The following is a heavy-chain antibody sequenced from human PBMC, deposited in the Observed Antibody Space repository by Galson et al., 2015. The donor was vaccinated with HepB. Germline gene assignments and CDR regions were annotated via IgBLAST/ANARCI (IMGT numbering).Heavy chain of an antibody. D-gene: IGHD2-21*02. CDR2: IAPHNGDT. CDR3: ARDYVVTTKSCFDP. V-gene: IGHV1-18*01. CDR1: GYRFANFG. J-gene: IGHJ5*02. Sequence: SVKVSCKASGYRFANFGITWVRQVPRQGLEWMGWIAPHNGDTKYAQKFQGRAIMTTDISTNTASMELKNLRYDDTALYYCARDYVVTTKSCFDPWGQGTLVTVSS.